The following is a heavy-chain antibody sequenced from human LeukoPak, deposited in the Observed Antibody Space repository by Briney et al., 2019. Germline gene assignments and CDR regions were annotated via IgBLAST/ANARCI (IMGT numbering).Heavy chain of an antibody. CDR3: ARYCSSTSCYLGGGTY. D-gene: IGHD2-2*01. CDR1: GFTFSSYG. CDR2: ISSGSRTI. J-gene: IGHJ4*02. Sequence: GGSLRLSCAASGFTFSSYGMHWVRQAPGKGLEWVSYISSGSRTIYYADSVKGRFTISRDNAKNSLYLQMTSLRAEDTAVYYCARYCSSTSCYLGGGTYWGQGTLVTVSS. V-gene: IGHV3-48*01.